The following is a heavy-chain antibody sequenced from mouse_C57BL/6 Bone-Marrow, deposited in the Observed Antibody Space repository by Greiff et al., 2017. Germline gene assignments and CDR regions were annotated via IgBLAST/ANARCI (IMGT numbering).Heavy chain of an antibody. CDR2: IYPGSGST. CDR3: ALSTMVTTKFAY. D-gene: IGHD2-2*01. J-gene: IGHJ3*01. Sequence: VQLQQSGAELVKPGASVKMSCKASGYTFTSYWITWVKQRPGQGLEWIGDIYPGSGSTNYNEKFKSKATLTVDTSSSTAYMQLSSLTSEDSAVYYCALSTMVTTKFAYWGQGTLVTVSA. CDR1: GYTFTSYW. V-gene: IGHV1-55*01.